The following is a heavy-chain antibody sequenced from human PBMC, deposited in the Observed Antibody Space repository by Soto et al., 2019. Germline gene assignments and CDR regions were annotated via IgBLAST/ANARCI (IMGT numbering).Heavy chain of an antibody. CDR2: IIGSGDSA. J-gene: IGHJ1*01. V-gene: IGHV3-23*01. D-gene: IGHD4-17*01. CDR1: GFSFNSYR. CDR3: ARDRGTTTVTFDAFQH. Sequence: EVQLLESGGGLVQPGGSLRLSCAASGFSFNSYRMSWVRQAPGKGLEWVAGIIGSGDSAYYADSVKGRFTISRDNSKNTLSLQMNSLRAGDTAIYYCARDRGTTTVTFDAFQHWGQGTLVAVSA.